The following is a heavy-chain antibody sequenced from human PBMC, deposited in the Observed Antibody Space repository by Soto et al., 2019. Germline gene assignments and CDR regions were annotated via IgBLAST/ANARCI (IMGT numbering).Heavy chain of an antibody. Sequence: SETLSLTCTVSGGSISYYYWSWIRQPPGKGLEWIAYIYYTGSTTYNPSLKSRVSISVDTSKNQFSLKLSSVTAADTAVYYCARKERYSNAYYFDYWGQGTPVTVSS. CDR2: IYYTGST. D-gene: IGHD4-4*01. V-gene: IGHV4-59*08. CDR1: GGSISYYY. J-gene: IGHJ4*02. CDR3: ARKERYSNAYYFDY.